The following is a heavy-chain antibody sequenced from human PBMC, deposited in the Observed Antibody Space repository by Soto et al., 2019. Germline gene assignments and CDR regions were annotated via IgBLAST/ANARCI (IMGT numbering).Heavy chain of an antibody. J-gene: IGHJ6*02. V-gene: IGHV4-34*01. D-gene: IGHD6-25*01. CDR3: ARRRSSGFRGQYYYGMDV. Sequence: SETLSLTCGVYGGSFSDYYWTWIRQPPGKGLEWIGEINHSGSTNYNPSLKSRVTISVDTSKNHFSLDQRSVTAADTAVYCCARRRSSGFRGQYYYGMDVWGQGTTVTVSS. CDR1: GGSFSDYY. CDR2: INHSGST.